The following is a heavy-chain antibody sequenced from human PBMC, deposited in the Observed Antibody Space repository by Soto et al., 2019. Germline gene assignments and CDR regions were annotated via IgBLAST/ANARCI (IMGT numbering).Heavy chain of an antibody. V-gene: IGHV3-7*04. Sequence: PGGSLRLSWVVPWFTFNNYLMSWVRQAPGKGLEWVANIKQDGSEKHYLDSVKGRFTISRDDAKNSLYLQMNNLRAEDTAMYFCARYSGNDCIDYWGQGTLVTVSS. CDR1: WFTFNNYL. CDR2: IKQDGSEK. CDR3: ARYSGNDCIDY. D-gene: IGHD5-12*01. J-gene: IGHJ4*02.